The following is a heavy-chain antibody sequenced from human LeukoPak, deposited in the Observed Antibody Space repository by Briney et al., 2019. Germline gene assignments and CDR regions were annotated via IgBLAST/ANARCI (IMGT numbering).Heavy chain of an antibody. V-gene: IGHV4-59*08. CDR3: ARHRFASPLDS. Sequence: SETLSLTCTVSGGSMSPYHWGWIRQPPGKGLEWIGYIFYTGDSNHNPSFKSRVSISLDTSKDQISLKLSSVTAADTAVYYCARHRFASPLDSWGQGTLVTVSS. D-gene: IGHD2-21*01. J-gene: IGHJ4*02. CDR1: GGSMSPYH. CDR2: IFYTGDS.